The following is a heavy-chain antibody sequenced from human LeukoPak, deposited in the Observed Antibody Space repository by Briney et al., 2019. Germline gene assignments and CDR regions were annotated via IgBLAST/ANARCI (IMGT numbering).Heavy chain of an antibody. V-gene: IGHV3-43*01. D-gene: IGHD6-19*01. J-gene: IGHJ4*02. CDR1: GFTFDDYS. CDR3: AKDVGVSGSRYFDF. Sequence: GGSLRLSCAASGFTFDDYSMHWVRQVPGTGLEWVSLISWHDGTTYYADSVKGRFTISRDNSKNSLYLQMNSLRTGDTALYYCAKDVGVSGSRYFDFWGQGTLVTVSS. CDR2: ISWHDGTT.